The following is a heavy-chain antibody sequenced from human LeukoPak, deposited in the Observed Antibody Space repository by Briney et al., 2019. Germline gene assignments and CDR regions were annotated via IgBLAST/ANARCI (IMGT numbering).Heavy chain of an antibody. CDR3: ARDFPNYDILTGYSYYYYGMDV. J-gene: IGHJ6*04. CDR2: ISSSSSYT. V-gene: IGHV3-11*06. Sequence: GGSLRLSCAASGFTFSGYDMSWIRQAPGKGLEWVSYISSSSSYTNYADSVKGRFTISRDNAKNSLYLQMNSLRAEDTAVYCCARDFPNYDILTGYSYYYYGMDVWGKGNTVTVSS. D-gene: IGHD3-9*01. CDR1: GFTFSGYD.